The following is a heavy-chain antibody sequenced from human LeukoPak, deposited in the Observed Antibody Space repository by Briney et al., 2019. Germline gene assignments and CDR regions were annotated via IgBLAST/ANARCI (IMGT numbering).Heavy chain of an antibody. CDR2: IWYDGRHK. CDR3: ARDSIPVAESYYQHYGLDV. D-gene: IGHD3-10*01. CDR1: GFSFSSYG. V-gene: IGHV3-33*01. Sequence: PGGSLRLSCAASGFSFSSYGMHWVRQAPGKGLEWVAVIWYDGRHKYYADSAKGRFTISRDNSRNILYLQMNSLRVEDTTVYYCARDSIPVAESYYQHYGLDVWGQGTTVSVSS. J-gene: IGHJ6*02.